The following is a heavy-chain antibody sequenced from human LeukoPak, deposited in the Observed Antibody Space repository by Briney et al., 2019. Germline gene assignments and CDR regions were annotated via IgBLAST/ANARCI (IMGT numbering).Heavy chain of an antibody. V-gene: IGHV3-21*01. J-gene: IGHJ4*02. CDR3: ARELRYFAPYYFDY. D-gene: IGHD3-9*01. CDR2: ISSSSGYI. Sequence: GGSLRLSRAASGFTFSSYCMNWVRQAPGRGLEWVSSISSSSGYIYYADSVKGRFTISRDNAKNSLYLQMNSLRADDTAVYYCARELRYFAPYYFDYWGQGTLVTVSS. CDR1: GFTFSSYC.